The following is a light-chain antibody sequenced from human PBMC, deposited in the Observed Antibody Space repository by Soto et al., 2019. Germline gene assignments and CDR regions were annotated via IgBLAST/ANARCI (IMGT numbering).Light chain of an antibody. V-gene: IGKV3-20*01. CDR1: RSVSSNY. CDR2: ATS. J-gene: IGKJ1*01. CDR3: HQYGNSPQT. Sequence: IVLTQSPGTFTLSLSERASLSFMARRSVSSNYLAWYQQKPGQAPRLLISATSTRATGIPDRFSGGGSGTDFTLTVSRLEPEDFAVYYCHQYGNSPQTFGQGTKVDIK.